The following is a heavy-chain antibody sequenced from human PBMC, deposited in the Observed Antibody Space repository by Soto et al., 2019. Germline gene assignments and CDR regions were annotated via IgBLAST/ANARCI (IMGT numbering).Heavy chain of an antibody. CDR1: GGSISSGDYY. D-gene: IGHD1-26*01. Sequence: PSETLSLTCTVSGGSISSGDYYWSWIRQPPGKGLEWIGYIYYSGSTYYNPSLKSRVTISVDTSKNQFSLKLSSVTAEDTAVYYCARGGGAKTFDIWGQGTMVTVSS. V-gene: IGHV4-30-4*01. CDR3: ARGGGAKTFDI. J-gene: IGHJ3*02. CDR2: IYYSGST.